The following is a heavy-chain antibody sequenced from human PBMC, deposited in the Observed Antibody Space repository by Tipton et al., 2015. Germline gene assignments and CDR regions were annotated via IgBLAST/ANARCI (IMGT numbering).Heavy chain of an antibody. CDR3: ARSPQDPAVDY. CDR1: GFTFSGYW. J-gene: IGHJ4*02. Sequence: GSLRLSCEASGFTFSGYWMHWVRQAPGKGLVWVSRITADGSGTGYADSVQGRFTISRDNARNTLYLQMNSLRADDTAMYYCARSPQDPAVDYWGQGALVTVSS. CDR2: ITADGSGT. V-gene: IGHV3-74*01.